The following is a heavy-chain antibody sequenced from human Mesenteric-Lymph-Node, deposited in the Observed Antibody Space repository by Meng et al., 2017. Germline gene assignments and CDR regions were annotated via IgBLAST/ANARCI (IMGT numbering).Heavy chain of an antibody. J-gene: IGHJ1*01. Sequence: SETLSLTCAVSGDSLTGYYWSWIRQSPAKGLEWIGYIYYTGKTDYNPSLTSRVTMSVDTSKNQFSLKLISVTTADTAVYYCAGALGFSFFQHWGQGSLVTVSS. CDR2: IYYTGKT. V-gene: IGHV4-59*01. CDR1: GDSLTGYY. CDR3: AGALGFSFFQH. D-gene: IGHD2/OR15-2a*01.